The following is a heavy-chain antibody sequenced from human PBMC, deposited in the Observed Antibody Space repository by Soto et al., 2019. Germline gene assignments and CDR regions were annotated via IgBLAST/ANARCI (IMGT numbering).Heavy chain of an antibody. CDR3: LTDPGEYETF. J-gene: IGHJ4*02. Sequence: KTGGSLRLSCAVSGITLINAWMSWVRQAPGKGLEWVARIKRTANAETPDYAAPVKGRFIISRDDSKNMLYLQMNNLKAEDTAVYYCLTDPGEYETFWGQGTLVTVSS. D-gene: IGHD4-17*01. CDR1: GITLINAW. V-gene: IGHV3-15*01. CDR2: IKRTANAETP.